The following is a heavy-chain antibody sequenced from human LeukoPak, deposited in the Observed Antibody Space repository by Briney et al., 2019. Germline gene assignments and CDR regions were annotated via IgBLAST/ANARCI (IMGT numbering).Heavy chain of an antibody. V-gene: IGHV4-61*02. J-gene: IGHJ3*02. CDR3: AMSIVMDADGAFDI. CDR1: GGSISSGNYY. Sequence: SETLSLTCSVSGGSISSGNYYWSWIRQPAGKGLEWIGRIYTSGSANYNPSLKRRLTMSVDTSKNQFSLKLSSVTAADTAVYYCAMSIVMDADGAFDIWGQGTLVTVSS. D-gene: IGHD6-6*01. CDR2: IYTSGSA.